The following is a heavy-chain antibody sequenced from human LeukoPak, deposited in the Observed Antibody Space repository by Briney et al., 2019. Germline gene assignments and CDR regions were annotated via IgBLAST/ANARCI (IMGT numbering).Heavy chain of an antibody. V-gene: IGHV1-2*02. J-gene: IGHJ5*02. CDR1: GYTFTGYY. Sequence: ASVKVSCKASGYTFTGYYMHWVRPAPGQGLAWVGWINPNSGGTNYAQKFQGRVTMTRDTSISTAYMELSRLRADDTAVYDCARGIAAAYNWFGPWGQGTLVTVSS. CDR3: ARGIAAAYNWFGP. D-gene: IGHD6-13*01. CDR2: INPNSGGT.